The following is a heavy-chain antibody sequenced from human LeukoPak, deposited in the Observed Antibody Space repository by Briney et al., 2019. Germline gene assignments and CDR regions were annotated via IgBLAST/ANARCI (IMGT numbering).Heavy chain of an antibody. CDR1: GGSISSYY. Sequence: PSETLSLTCTVSGGSISSYYWSWIRQPPGKGLEWIGYIYYSGSTNYNPSLKSRVTISVDTSKNQFSLKLSSVTAADTAVYYCARVGKSYYDSSGYAAGVDYWGQGTLVTVSS. CDR2: IYYSGST. J-gene: IGHJ4*02. CDR3: ARVGKSYYDSSGYAAGVDY. V-gene: IGHV4-59*01. D-gene: IGHD3-22*01.